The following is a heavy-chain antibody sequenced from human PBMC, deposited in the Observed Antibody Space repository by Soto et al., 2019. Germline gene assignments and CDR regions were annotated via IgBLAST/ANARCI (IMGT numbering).Heavy chain of an antibody. CDR3: ASDREDYYGSGSYYRHLYYYGMDV. V-gene: IGHV1-69*12. D-gene: IGHD3-10*01. CDR2: IIPIFGTA. Sequence: QVQLVQSGAEVKKPGSSVKVSCKASGGTFSSYAISWVRQAPGQGLEWMGGIIPIFGTANYAQHFQGRVTITADQSTSTADMELSSLRSEDPAVYYCASDREDYYGSGSYYRHLYYYGMDVWGQGTTVTVSS. CDR1: GGTFSSYA. J-gene: IGHJ6*02.